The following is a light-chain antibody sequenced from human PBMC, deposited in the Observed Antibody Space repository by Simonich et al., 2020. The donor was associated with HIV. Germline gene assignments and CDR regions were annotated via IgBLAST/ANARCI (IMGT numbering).Light chain of an antibody. J-gene: IGLJ2*01. CDR3: CSYAGINTLI. Sequence: QSALTQPASGAGALGLPITIFFTGTPNDVWRYNCVSWYPQHPGNAPKLMIYEDCKRPSWVSTRFSGSKSGNTASLTISGLQAEAEAYYYCCSYAGINTLIFGGGTKLTVL. CDR1: PNDVWRYNC. CDR2: EDC. V-gene: IGLV2-23*01.